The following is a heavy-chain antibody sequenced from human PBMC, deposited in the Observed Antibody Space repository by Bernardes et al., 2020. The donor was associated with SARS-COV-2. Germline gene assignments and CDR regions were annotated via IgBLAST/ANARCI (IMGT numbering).Heavy chain of an antibody. Sequence: GGSLRLSCAASGFFFSNNWMSWVRQAPGKGLEWVASIKEDGSEKYYVDSVKGRFAISRDNAENSLYLQMNSLRVEDTAVYYCARDWWVGEAGDALDFWGQGTMVSVSS. CDR2: IKEDGSEK. D-gene: IGHD3-16*01. V-gene: IGHV3-7*04. J-gene: IGHJ3*01. CDR3: ARDWWVGEAGDALDF. CDR1: GFFFSNNW.